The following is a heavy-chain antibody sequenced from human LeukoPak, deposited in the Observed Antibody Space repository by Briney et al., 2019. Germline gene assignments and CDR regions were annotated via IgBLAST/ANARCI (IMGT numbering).Heavy chain of an antibody. Sequence: PGGSLRLSCAASGSTFSSYWMSWVRQAPGKGLEWVANIKQDGSEKYYVDSVKGRFTISRDNAKNSLYLQMNSLRAEDTAVYYCARDADNFDYRGQGTLVTVSS. CDR1: GSTFSSYW. D-gene: IGHD3-9*01. V-gene: IGHV3-7*01. CDR2: IKQDGSEK. CDR3: ARDADNFDY. J-gene: IGHJ4*02.